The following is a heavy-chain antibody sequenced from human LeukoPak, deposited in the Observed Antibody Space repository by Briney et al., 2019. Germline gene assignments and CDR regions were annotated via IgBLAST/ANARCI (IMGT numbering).Heavy chain of an antibody. CDR3: AKECCGSGSYPFDY. V-gene: IGHV3-23*01. CDR1: GFTFVTYA. J-gene: IGHJ4*02. CDR2: ISGSGGST. D-gene: IGHD3-10*01. Sequence: GGSLRLSCVASGFTFVTYAMNWVRQAPGKGLEWVSGISGSGGSTDYADSVKGRFTISGDNSRNTVYLQMNSLRAEDTALYYCAKECCGSGSYPFDYWGQGTLVTVPS.